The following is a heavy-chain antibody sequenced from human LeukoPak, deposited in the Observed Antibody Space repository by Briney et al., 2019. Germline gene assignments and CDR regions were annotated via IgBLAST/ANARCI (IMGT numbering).Heavy chain of an antibody. CDR3: AKSYSGSRGAFDI. J-gene: IGHJ3*02. D-gene: IGHD1-26*01. CDR2: INHNGGTT. Sequence: GGSLRLSCAASGFTFSIFTMNWVRQAPGKGLEWVSIINHNGGTTYYTDSVKGRFTISRDNSNNTVYLQMNSLRAEDTAVYYCAKSYSGSRGAFDIWGQGTMVTVSS. V-gene: IGHV3-23*01. CDR1: GFTFSIFT.